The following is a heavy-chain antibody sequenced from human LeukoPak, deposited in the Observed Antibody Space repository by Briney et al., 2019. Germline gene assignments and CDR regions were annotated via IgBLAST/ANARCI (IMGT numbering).Heavy chain of an antibody. CDR1: GGTFSSYA. CDR3: ARSPRYCSSTSCQYYFDY. D-gene: IGHD2-2*01. J-gene: IGHJ4*02. V-gene: IGHV1-69*04. CDR2: IIPILGIA. Sequence: SVKVSCKASGGTFSSYAISWVRQAPGQGLEWMGRIIPILGIANYAQKFQGRVTITADKSTSTAYMELSSLRSEDTAVYYCARSPRYCSSTSCQYYFDYWGQGTLVTVSS.